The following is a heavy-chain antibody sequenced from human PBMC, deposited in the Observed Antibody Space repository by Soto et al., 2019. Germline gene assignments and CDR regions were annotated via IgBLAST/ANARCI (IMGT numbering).Heavy chain of an antibody. J-gene: IGHJ6*03. CDR3: ARVWRGRVASRYMDV. Sequence: SETLSLTCAVYGGSFSGYYWCWIRQPPGKGLEWIGEINHSGSTNYNPSLKSRVTISVDTSKNQFSLKLSSVTAADTAVYYCARVWRGRVASRYMDVWGKGTTVTVSS. CDR2: INHSGST. V-gene: IGHV4-34*01. CDR1: GGSFSGYY. D-gene: IGHD3-16*01.